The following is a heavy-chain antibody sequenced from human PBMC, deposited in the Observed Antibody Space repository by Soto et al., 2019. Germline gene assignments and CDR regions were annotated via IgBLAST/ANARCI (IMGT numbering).Heavy chain of an antibody. J-gene: IGHJ4*02. CDR2: INTDGSST. CDR1: GFTFRSNG. D-gene: IGHD2-21*01. V-gene: IGHV3-74*01. CDR3: ARDGEGF. Sequence: EVQLVESGGGLVQPGGSLRLSCAASGFTFRSNGMHWVRRVPGRGLEWVSRINTDGSSTDYVDSVKGRFTISRDNAEKMLYLQKNNLGVDDTVLYYWARDGEGFWGQGTLVTVSS.